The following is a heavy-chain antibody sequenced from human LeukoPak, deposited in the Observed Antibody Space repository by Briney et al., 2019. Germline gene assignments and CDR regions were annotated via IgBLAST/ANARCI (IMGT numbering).Heavy chain of an antibody. CDR2: IYYSGST. Sequence: SETLSLTCTVSGGSISSSSYYWGWIRQPPGKGLEWIGSIYYSGSTYYNPSLKSRVTISVDTSKNQFSLKLSSATAADTAVYYCATGIAAAGDYYYYMDVWGKGTTVTVSS. CDR1: GGSISSSSYY. D-gene: IGHD6-13*01. J-gene: IGHJ6*03. CDR3: ATGIAAAGDYYYYMDV. V-gene: IGHV4-39*07.